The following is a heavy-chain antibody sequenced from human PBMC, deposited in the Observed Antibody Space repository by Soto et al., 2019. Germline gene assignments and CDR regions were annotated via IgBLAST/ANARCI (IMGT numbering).Heavy chain of an antibody. V-gene: IGHV1-69-2*01. CDR2: VEVENDDR. D-gene: IGHD1-26*01. Sequence: EVLLQQSGAEAREPGDVMKMSCAVSGITFSDLHMHWVKQAPGKGLEWVGLVEVENDDRLYAEKYRGRLNINTDTSRHTSYMEVTSLTSDDTAIYFCAAVRGSLGSLSFDYWGQATPVTVSA. CDR3: AAVRGSLGSLSFDY. J-gene: IGHJ4*02. CDR1: GITFSDLH.